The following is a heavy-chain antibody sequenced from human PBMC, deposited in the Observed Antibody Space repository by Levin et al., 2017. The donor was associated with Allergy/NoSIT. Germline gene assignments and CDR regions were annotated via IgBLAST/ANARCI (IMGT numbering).Heavy chain of an antibody. V-gene: IGHV4-59*08. CDR1: GGSISSYY. CDR2: IYYSGST. CDR3: ARHLDTAMGVEYFQH. Sequence: PSETLSLTCTVSGGSISSYYWSWIRQPPGKGLEWIGYIYYSGSTNYNPSLKSRVTISVDTSKNQFSLKLSSVTAADTAVYYCARHLDTAMGVEYFQHWGQGTLVTVSS. J-gene: IGHJ1*01. D-gene: IGHD5-18*01.